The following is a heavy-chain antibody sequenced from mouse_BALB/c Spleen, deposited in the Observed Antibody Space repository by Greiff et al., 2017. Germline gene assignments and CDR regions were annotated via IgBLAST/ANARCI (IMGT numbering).Heavy chain of an antibody. Sequence: EVKVVESGPGLVKPSQTVSLTCTVTGISITTGNYRWSWIRQFPGNKLEWIGYIYYSGTITYNPSLTSRTTITRDTSKNQFFLEMNSLTAEDTATYYCARAIYYDYGAYAMDYWGQGTSVTVSS. CDR3: ARAIYYDYGAYAMDY. CDR1: GISITTGNYR. V-gene: IGHV3-5*02. J-gene: IGHJ4*01. CDR2: IYYSGTI. D-gene: IGHD2-4*01.